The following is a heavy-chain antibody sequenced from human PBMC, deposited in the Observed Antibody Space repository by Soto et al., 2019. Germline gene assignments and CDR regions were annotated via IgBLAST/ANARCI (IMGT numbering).Heavy chain of an antibody. Sequence: ASVKVSCKASGGTFSSYAISWVRQAPGQGLEWMGGIIPIFGTANYAQKFQGRVTITADESTSTAYMELSSLRSEDTAVYYCARVPRYSGYDSLADYYYYGMDVWGQGTTVTVSS. V-gene: IGHV1-69*13. D-gene: IGHD5-12*01. CDR2: IIPIFGTA. J-gene: IGHJ6*01. CDR1: GGTFSSYA. CDR3: ARVPRYSGYDSLADYYYYGMDV.